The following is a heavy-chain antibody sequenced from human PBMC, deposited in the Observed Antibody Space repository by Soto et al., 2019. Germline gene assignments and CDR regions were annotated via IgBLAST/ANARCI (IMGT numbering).Heavy chain of an antibody. CDR2: IIPILGIA. J-gene: IGHJ3*02. Sequence: SVKVSCKASGYTFTSYGISWVRQAPGQGLEWMGRIIPILGIANYAQKFQGRVTITADKSTSTAYMELSSLRSEDTAVYYCARESVVPAAMGYAFDIWGQGTMVTVSS. CDR1: GYTFTSYG. V-gene: IGHV1-69*04. CDR3: ARESVVPAAMGYAFDI. D-gene: IGHD2-2*01.